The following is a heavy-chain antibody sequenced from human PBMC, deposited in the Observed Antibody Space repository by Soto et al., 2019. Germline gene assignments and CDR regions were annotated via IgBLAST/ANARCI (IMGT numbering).Heavy chain of an antibody. J-gene: IGHJ4*02. D-gene: IGHD3-22*01. V-gene: IGHV3-30*18. CDR1: GFTFSSYG. CDR3: AKDGSYDSSGYYYGGIDY. CDR2: ISYDGSNK. Sequence: GGSLRLSCAASGFTFSSYGMHWVRQAPGKGLEWVAVISYDGSNKYYADSVKGRFTISRDNSKNTLYLQMNSLRAEDTAVYYWAKDGSYDSSGYYYGGIDYWGQGTLVTVSS.